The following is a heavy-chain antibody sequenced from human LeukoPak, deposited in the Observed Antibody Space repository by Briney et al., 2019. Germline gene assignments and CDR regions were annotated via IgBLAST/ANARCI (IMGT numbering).Heavy chain of an antibody. CDR1: GFTFSSYG. J-gene: IGHJ6*03. CDR3: ARASAAGTGFFYYYMDV. CDR2: IWYDGSNK. D-gene: IGHD6-13*01. V-gene: IGHV3-33*01. Sequence: QSGGSLRLSCAASGFTFSSYGMHGVRQAPGKGLEWVADIWYDGSNKYYADSVKGRFTISRDNSKNTLYLQMNSLRAEDTAVYYCARASAAGTGFFYYYMDVWGKGTTVTVSS.